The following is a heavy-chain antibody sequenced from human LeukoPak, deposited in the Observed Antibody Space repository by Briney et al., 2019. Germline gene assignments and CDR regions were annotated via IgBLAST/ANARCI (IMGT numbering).Heavy chain of an antibody. CDR3: ASSYYGSGSYYKPESFDY. CDR1: GGSISSSSYY. D-gene: IGHD3-10*01. J-gene: IGHJ4*02. CDR2: TYYTGST. Sequence: SETLSLTCTVSGGSISSSSYYWGWIRQPPGKGLEWIGSTYYTGSTYYNPSLKSRVTISEDTSKNQFSLKLSSVTAADTAVYFCASSYYGSGSYYKPESFDYWGQGTLVTVSS. V-gene: IGHV4-39*01.